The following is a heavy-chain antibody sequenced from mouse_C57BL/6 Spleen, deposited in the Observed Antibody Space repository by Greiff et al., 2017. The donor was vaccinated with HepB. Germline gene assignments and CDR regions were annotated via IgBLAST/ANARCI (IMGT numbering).Heavy chain of an antibody. J-gene: IGHJ4*01. CDR2: IDPSDSYT. CDR3: ARSYDGYYYAMDY. CDR1: GYTFTSYW. D-gene: IGHD2-3*01. V-gene: IGHV1-59*01. Sequence: QVQLQQSGAELVRPGTSVKLSCKASGYTFTSYWLHWVKQRPGQGLEWIGVIDPSDSYTNYNQKFKGQATLTVDTSSSTAYMQRSSLTSEDSAVYYCARSYDGYYYAMDYWGQGTSVTVSS.